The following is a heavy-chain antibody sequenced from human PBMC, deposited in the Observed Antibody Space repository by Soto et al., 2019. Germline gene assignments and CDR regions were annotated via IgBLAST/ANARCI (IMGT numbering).Heavy chain of an antibody. J-gene: IGHJ6*02. V-gene: IGHV1-18*01. Sequence: ASVKVSCKASGYTFTNSGISWVRQAPGQGLEWMGWIGAYNGHTKYAQKLQGRVTMTTDTSTSTAYMELRSLKSDDTAVYYCAREDHYDSSGYLPVRYYFGMDVWGQGTTVTVSS. D-gene: IGHD3-22*01. CDR1: GYTFTNSG. CDR3: AREDHYDSSGYLPVRYYFGMDV. CDR2: IGAYNGHT.